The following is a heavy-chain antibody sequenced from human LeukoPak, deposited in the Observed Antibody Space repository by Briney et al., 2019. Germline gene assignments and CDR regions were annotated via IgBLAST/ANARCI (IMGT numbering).Heavy chain of an antibody. CDR2: IYSGGAT. Sequence: GGSLRLSCAASGFTVSSNYMIWVRQAPGKGLEWVAVIYSGGATYYADSVRGRFTISRDNSKNTLSLQMNNLRAEDSAIYYCAREWQLGLDYWGQGTLVTVSS. CDR1: GFTVSSNY. D-gene: IGHD1-26*01. CDR3: AREWQLGLDY. J-gene: IGHJ4*02. V-gene: IGHV3-66*01.